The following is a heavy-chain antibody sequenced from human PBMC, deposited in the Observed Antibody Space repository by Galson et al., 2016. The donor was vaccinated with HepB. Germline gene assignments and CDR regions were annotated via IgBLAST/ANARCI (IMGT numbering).Heavy chain of an antibody. Sequence: SLRLSCAASGFTFSSYWMMWVRQAPGKGLEWVASINQDGSEKFFVDSVRGRFTISRENAKNSLYLQMSSLRVEDTALYYCAGDILRGVAVHWGQGTLVTVSS. D-gene: IGHD2-21*01. V-gene: IGHV3-7*04. CDR1: GFTFSSYW. CDR2: INQDGSEK. CDR3: AGDILRGVAVH. J-gene: IGHJ4*02.